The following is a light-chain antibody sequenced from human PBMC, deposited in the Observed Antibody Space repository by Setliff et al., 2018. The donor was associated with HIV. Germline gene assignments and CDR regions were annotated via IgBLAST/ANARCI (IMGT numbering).Light chain of an antibody. J-gene: IGLJ2*01. Sequence: SVLTQPASISGSPGQSITISCTGTSSDVGAFDYVSWHQQHPGKAPKLMIFEVNYRPSGISNRFSGSKSGNTASLTISGLQAEDEADYYCSSFTTTSTVVFGGGTKVTL. CDR3: SSFTTTSTVV. CDR1: SSDVGAFDY. CDR2: EVN. V-gene: IGLV2-14*01.